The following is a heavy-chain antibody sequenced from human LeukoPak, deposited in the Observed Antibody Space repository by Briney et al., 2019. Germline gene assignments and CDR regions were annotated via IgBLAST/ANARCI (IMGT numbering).Heavy chain of an antibody. V-gene: IGHV4-59*12. D-gene: IGHD5-12*01. Sequence: SETLSLTCTVSGGSISSYYWSWIRQPPGKGLEWIGYIYYSGSTNYNPSLKSRVTMSVDTSKNQFSLKLSSVTAADTAVYYCARDGYSGYDFAPWGQGTLVTVSS. J-gene: IGHJ4*02. CDR1: GGSISSYY. CDR2: IYYSGST. CDR3: ARDGYSGYDFAP.